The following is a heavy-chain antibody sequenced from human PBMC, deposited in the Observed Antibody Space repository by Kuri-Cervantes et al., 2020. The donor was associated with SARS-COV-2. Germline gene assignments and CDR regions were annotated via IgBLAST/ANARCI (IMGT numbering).Heavy chain of an antibody. V-gene: IGHV5-51*01. CDR1: VYSFTNYW. CDR3: ARRAYGEQVDYYYMDD. D-gene: IGHD4-17*01. Sequence: SCQRSVYSFTNYWIAWVRQTPGKGLEWMVIIYPGDSETKHSPSFQGQVTIPADKSISTAFLQWSSLKASDTAMYYCARRAYGEQVDYYYMDDWGKGTTVTVSS. CDR2: IYPGDSET. J-gene: IGHJ6*03.